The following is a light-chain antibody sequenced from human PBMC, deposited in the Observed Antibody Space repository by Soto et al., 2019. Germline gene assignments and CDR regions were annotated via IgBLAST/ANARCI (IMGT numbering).Light chain of an antibody. CDR1: QNINAW. Sequence: DIHMTQSPSSLSVSVGDRVTITCRTSQNINAWLAWYQQRPGQAPKLLIYDASTVQSGVPSRFSGSGSGTEFTLTISSLQPDDSATYYCQQYNSYSRTFGQGTRLEIK. J-gene: IGKJ5*01. V-gene: IGKV1-5*01. CDR3: QQYNSYSRT. CDR2: DAS.